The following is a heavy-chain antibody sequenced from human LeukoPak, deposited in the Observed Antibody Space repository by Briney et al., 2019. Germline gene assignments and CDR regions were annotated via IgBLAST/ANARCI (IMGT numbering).Heavy chain of an antibody. CDR1: GFTFSSYS. D-gene: IGHD6-19*01. Sequence: GGSLRLSCAASGFTFSSYSMNWLRQAPGKGLEWVSSISSSSSYIYYADSVKGRFTISRDNAKNSLYLQMNSLRAEDTAVYYCARVGTVADYFDYWGQGTLVTVSS. J-gene: IGHJ4*02. CDR3: ARVGTVADYFDY. CDR2: ISSSSSYI. V-gene: IGHV3-21*01.